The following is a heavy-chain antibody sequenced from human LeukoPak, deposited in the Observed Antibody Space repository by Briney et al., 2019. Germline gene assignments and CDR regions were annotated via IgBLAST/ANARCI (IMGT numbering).Heavy chain of an antibody. CDR3: ARVYCSGGSCYTLDY. D-gene: IGHD2-15*01. CDR1: GYTFTSYY. CDR2: INPSGGST. J-gene: IGHJ4*02. Sequence: GASVKVSCKASGYTFTSYYMHWVRQAPGQGLEWMGIINPSGGSTSYAQKFQGRVTMTRDTSTSTVYMELSSLRSEDTAVYYCARVYCSGGSCYTLDYWGQGTLVTVSS. V-gene: IGHV1-46*01.